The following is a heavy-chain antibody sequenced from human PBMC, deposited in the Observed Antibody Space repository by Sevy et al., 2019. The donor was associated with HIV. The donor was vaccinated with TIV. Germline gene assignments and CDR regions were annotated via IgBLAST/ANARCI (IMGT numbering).Heavy chain of an antibody. V-gene: IGHV3-15*01. D-gene: IGHD2-15*01. CDR2: IKSNIDGAAI. CDR3: TTKGRDCSGIGCQIS. J-gene: IGHJ5*02. Sequence: GGSLRLSCVASEFIFNDAWMHWVRQAPGKGLEWVGRIKSNIDGAAIDYAAPVKGRFTISRDDSKNTVFLQMNSLKSEDTAVHSCTTKGRDCSGIGCQISWGQGTQVTVSS. CDR1: EFIFNDAW.